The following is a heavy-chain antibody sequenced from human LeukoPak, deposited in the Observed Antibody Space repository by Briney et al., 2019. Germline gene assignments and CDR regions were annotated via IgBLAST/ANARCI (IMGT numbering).Heavy chain of an antibody. V-gene: IGHV1-2*04. J-gene: IGHJ4*02. CDR3: ARDGEYGTGSYYRRCFDY. CDR2: IHPCRGEP. D-gene: IGHD3-10*01. CDR1: GYCFNDFY. Sequence: ASVKVSCKASGYCFNDFYIQWVGQAPGQGLDGMEWIHPCRGEPNYASHFQGWLNMASNKSINPIYLDLGRLDSDDPALYYCARDGEYGTGSYYRRCFDYWGQGTLVTVSS.